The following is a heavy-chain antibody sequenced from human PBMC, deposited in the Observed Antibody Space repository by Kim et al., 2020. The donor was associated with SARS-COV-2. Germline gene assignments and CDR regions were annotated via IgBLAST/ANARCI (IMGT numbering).Heavy chain of an antibody. D-gene: IGHD3-16*01. Sequence: STYYADSVKGRFTISRDNSKNTLYLQMNSLRAEDTAVYYCARGGYDAFDIWGQGTMVTVSS. V-gene: IGHV3-53*01. CDR2: ST. CDR3: ARGGYDAFDI. J-gene: IGHJ3*02.